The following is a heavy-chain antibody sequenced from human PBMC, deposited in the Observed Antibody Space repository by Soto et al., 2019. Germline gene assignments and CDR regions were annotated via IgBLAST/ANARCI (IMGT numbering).Heavy chain of an antibody. Sequence: QVQLVESGGGVVQPGRSLRLSCAASGFTFSSYAMHWVRQAPGKGLEWVAVISYDGSNKYYADSVKGRFTISRDNSKNTLYLQMNSLRAEDKAVYYCASLYRTYSSSWTGRIFDYWGQGTLVTVSS. CDR3: ASLYRTYSSSWTGRIFDY. CDR1: GFTFSSYA. D-gene: IGHD6-13*01. J-gene: IGHJ4*02. V-gene: IGHV3-30-3*01. CDR2: ISYDGSNK.